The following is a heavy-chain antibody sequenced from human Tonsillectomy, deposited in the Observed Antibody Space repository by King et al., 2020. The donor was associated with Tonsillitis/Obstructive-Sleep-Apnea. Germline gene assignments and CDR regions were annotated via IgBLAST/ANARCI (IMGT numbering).Heavy chain of an antibody. J-gene: IGHJ4*02. CDR2: ISYDGSNK. CDR1: GFTFSSYA. V-gene: IGHV3-30*04. D-gene: IGHD3-10*01. Sequence: VQLVESGGGVVQPGRSLRLSCAASGFTFSSYAMHWVRQAPGKGLEWVAVISYDGSNKYYADSVKGRFTISRYNSKNTLYLQMNSLRAEDTTVFYCARDRTYYYGSGSFDYWGQGTLVTVSS. CDR3: ARDRTYYYGSGSFDY.